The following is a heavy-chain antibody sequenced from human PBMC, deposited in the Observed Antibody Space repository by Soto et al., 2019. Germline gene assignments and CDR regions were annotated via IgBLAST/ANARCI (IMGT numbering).Heavy chain of an antibody. J-gene: IGHJ4*02. V-gene: IGHV4-59*12. Sequence: SETLSLTCTFSGGSMISYYWSLIRQPPGRGLEWIGQIYYSGSTNYNPSLNSRVTISVHTSNSQFSLALSSVTAADTAVYYCARGLISGSHYSGGWYYFDSWGQGTQVTVSS. CDR1: GGSMISYY. CDR3: ARGLISGSHYSGGWYYFDS. CDR2: IYYSGST. D-gene: IGHD1-26*01.